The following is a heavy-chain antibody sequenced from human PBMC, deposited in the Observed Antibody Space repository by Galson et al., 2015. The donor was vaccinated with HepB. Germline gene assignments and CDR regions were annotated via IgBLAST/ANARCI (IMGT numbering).Heavy chain of an antibody. Sequence: VKVSCKVSGYTFTDYYMHWVQQAPGKGLEWMGLVDPEDGETIYAEKFQGRVTITADTSTDTAYMELSSLRSEDTAVYYCATSLYPSRFGGDILTGYLPGDYWGQGTLVTVSS. V-gene: IGHV1-69-2*01. CDR2: VDPEDGET. CDR3: ATSLYPSRFGGDILTGYLPGDY. D-gene: IGHD3-9*01. J-gene: IGHJ4*02. CDR1: GYTFTDYY.